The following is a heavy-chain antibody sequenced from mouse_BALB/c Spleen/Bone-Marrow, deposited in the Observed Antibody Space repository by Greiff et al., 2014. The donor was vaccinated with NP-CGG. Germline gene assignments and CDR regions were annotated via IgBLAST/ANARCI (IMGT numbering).Heavy chain of an antibody. J-gene: IGHJ2*01. Sequence: QVQLQQSGAELVRPEASVKLSCKASGYTFTGYWMNWVKQRPGQGLEWIGMIDPSDSETHYNQMFRDKATLTVDKSSSTAYMQLSSLTSEDSAVYYCTRKYGKGGDFWGQGTTLTVSS. CDR3: TRKYGKGGDF. V-gene: IGHV1-61*01. CDR1: GYTFTGYW. CDR2: IDPSDSET. D-gene: IGHD2-10*02.